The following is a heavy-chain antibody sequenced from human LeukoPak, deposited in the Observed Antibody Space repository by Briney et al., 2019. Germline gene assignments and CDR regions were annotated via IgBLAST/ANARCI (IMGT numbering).Heavy chain of an antibody. Sequence: SQTLSLTCAISGDSVSSNSAGWNWVRQSPSSGLEWLGRTYYRSKWYYEYAVSVKGRITINPDTSKNQFSLLLNSMTLEDTAVYYCAKGWFVQYVPPVVWGQGTMVTVSS. CDR1: GDSVSSNSAG. V-gene: IGHV6-1*01. D-gene: IGHD3-10*01. J-gene: IGHJ3*01. CDR3: AKGWFVQYVPPVV. CDR2: TYYRSKWYY.